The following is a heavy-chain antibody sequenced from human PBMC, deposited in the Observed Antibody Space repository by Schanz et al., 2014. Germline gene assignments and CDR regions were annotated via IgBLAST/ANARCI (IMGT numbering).Heavy chain of an antibody. CDR2: ISTSSSYI. CDR1: GFIFNSYS. Sequence: DVQLVESGGGLVQSGGSLRLSCAASGFIFNSYSMNWVRQAPGKGLEWVTFISTSSSYIYYADSVKGRFTISRDNAKNSLYLQMNSLRAEDTAVYYCERFQSPHQPFDYWGQGTLVTVSS. D-gene: IGHD2-2*01. CDR3: ERFQSPHQPFDY. V-gene: IGHV3-21*02. J-gene: IGHJ4*02.